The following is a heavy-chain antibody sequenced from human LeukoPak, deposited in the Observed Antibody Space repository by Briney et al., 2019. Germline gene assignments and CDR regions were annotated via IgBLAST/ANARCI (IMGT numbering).Heavy chain of an antibody. Sequence: ASVKVSCKASGGTFSSYAISWVRQAPGQGLEWMGRIIPILGIANYAQEFQGRVTITADKSTSTAYMELSSLRSEDTAVYYCARAGGGLYYYYGMDVWGQGTTVAVSS. CDR1: GGTFSSYA. V-gene: IGHV1-69*04. CDR3: ARAGGGLYYYYGMDV. CDR2: IIPILGIA. D-gene: IGHD4-23*01. J-gene: IGHJ6*02.